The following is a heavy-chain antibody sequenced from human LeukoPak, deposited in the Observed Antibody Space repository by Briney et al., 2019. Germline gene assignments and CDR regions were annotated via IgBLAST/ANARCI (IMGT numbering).Heavy chain of an antibody. CDR1: GFTVSSNY. Sequence: GESLKISCAASGFTVSSNYMSWVRQAPGKGLEWVSVIYSGGSTYYADSVKGRFTISRDNSKNTLYLQMNSLRAEDTAVYYCARDRRGSSGRGPHSFDYWGQGTLVTVSS. J-gene: IGHJ4*02. V-gene: IGHV3-53*01. D-gene: IGHD6-6*01. CDR2: IYSGGST. CDR3: ARDRRGSSGRGPHSFDY.